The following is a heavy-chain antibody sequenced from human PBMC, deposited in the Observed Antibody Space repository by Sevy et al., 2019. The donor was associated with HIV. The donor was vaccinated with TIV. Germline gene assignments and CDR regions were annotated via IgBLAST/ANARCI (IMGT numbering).Heavy chain of an antibody. CDR2: LSWNGGVR. J-gene: IGHJ6*02. Sequence: GGSLRLSCAASGFTFEDYAMHWVRQLPGKGLEWVSGLSWNGGVRQYADSVKGRFTISRDNSKKSLYLEMNSPRPDDTALYYCAKGGPLGLGDVSFFGYGLDVWGPGTTVTVSS. CDR1: GFTFEDYA. D-gene: IGHD3-16*02. CDR3: AKGGPLGLGDVSFFGYGLDV. V-gene: IGHV3-9*01.